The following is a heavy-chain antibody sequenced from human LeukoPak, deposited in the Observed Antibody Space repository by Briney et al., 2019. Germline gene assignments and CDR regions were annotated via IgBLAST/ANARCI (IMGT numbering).Heavy chain of an antibody. J-gene: IGHJ4*02. CDR3: ARDTPLSAAGFDY. CDR1: GFTFSSYS. D-gene: IGHD6-13*01. CDR2: ISSSSSYI. Sequence: GGSLRLSCAASGFTFSSYSMNWVRQAPGKGLEWVSSISSSSSYIYYADSVKGRFTISRDNAKNSLYLQMNSLRAEDTAVYYCARDTPLSAAGFDYWGQGTLVTVSS. V-gene: IGHV3-21*01.